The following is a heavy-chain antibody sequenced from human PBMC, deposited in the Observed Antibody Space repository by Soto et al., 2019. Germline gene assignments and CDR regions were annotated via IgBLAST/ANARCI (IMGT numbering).Heavy chain of an antibody. D-gene: IGHD6-19*01. J-gene: IGHJ4*02. CDR2: INSDGSWR. CDR3: ARGRGSSGWYFDY. CDR1: GFSFSNYL. V-gene: IGHV3-74*01. Sequence: EVQLVESGGGLAQPGGSLRGSCAASGFSFSNYLMHWVRQVPGEGLVWVSRINSDGSWRNYADSVKARFTISRDNAKNTLNLQMSSLRAEDTAVYFCARGRGSSGWYFDYWGQGTLVTVSS.